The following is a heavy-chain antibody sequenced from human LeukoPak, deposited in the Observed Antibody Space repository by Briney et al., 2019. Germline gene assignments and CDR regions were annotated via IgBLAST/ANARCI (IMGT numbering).Heavy chain of an antibody. Sequence: GGSLRLSCAASGFTFSSYRMNWVRQAPGKGLVWVSRINIDGSSTNYADSVKGRFTISRDNAKNTLYLQMNSLRAEDTAVYYCARRNGMDVWGQGTTVTVSS. V-gene: IGHV3-74*01. CDR2: INIDGSST. CDR3: ARRNGMDV. J-gene: IGHJ6*02. CDR1: GFTFSSYR.